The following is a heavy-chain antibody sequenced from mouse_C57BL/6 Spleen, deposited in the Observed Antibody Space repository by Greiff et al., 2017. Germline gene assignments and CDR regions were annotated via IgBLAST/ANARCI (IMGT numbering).Heavy chain of an antibody. CDR3: ARGPDSSGYVSYAMDY. Sequence: EVKLQESGPGLVKPSQSLSLTCSVTGYSITSGYYWNWIRQFPGNKLEWMGYISYDGSNNYNPSLKNRISITRYTSKNQVFLKLNSVTTEDTATYYCARGPDSSGYVSYAMDYWGQGTSVTVSS. V-gene: IGHV3-6*01. CDR2: ISYDGSN. CDR1: GYSITSGYY. D-gene: IGHD3-2*02. J-gene: IGHJ4*01.